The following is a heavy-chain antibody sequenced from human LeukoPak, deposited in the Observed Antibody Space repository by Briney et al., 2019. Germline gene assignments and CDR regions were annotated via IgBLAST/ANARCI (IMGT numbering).Heavy chain of an antibody. Sequence: GGSLRLSCAASGFTFSSYAMSWVRQPPGKGLNWVSSISGSGGNTFYADSVKGRFTISRDNSKNTLYLQMNSLRAEDTAVYYCAREDYIDAFDIWGQGTMVTVSS. CDR2: ISGSGGNT. D-gene: IGHD4-11*01. V-gene: IGHV3-23*01. CDR3: AREDYIDAFDI. CDR1: GFTFSSYA. J-gene: IGHJ3*02.